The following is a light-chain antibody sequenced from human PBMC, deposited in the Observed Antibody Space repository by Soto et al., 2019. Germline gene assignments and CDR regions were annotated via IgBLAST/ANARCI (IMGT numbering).Light chain of an antibody. J-gene: IGLJ2*01. CDR3: GAWDNSLTVVV. V-gene: IGLV1-51*01. CDR2: DND. CDR1: SSNIGRNS. Sequence: QSVLTQPPSLSAAPGQKVTISCSGSSSNIGRNSVSWYQHLPGTAPKLLIYDNDKRPSGIPDRFSGANSGTSATLGITVLQTGDEADYYCGAWDNSLTVVVFGGGTKVTV.